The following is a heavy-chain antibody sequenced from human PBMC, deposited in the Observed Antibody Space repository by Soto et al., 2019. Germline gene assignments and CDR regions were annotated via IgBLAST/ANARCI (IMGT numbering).Heavy chain of an antibody. CDR1: GGTFNNYV. Sequence: SVKVSCKASGGTFNNYVINWVRQAPGQGLEWMAGIIPIFGTANYAQRFQGRVTITADKSTSTAYMELNSLRSEDTAVYYCAGSCDGTHCLGHCDYWGQGNLVTVSP. CDR2: IIPIFGTA. D-gene: IGHD2-21*01. J-gene: IGHJ4*02. V-gene: IGHV1-69*06. CDR3: AGSCDGTHCLGHCDY.